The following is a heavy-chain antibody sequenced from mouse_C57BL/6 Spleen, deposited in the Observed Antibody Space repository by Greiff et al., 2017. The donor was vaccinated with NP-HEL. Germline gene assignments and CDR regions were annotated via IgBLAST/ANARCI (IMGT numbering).Heavy chain of an antibody. CDR2: IYPGSGST. J-gene: IGHJ3*01. CDR3: ARKDYGSSYAFAY. CDR1: GYTFTSYW. Sequence: VQLQQPGAELVKPGASVKMSCKASGYTFTSYWITWVKQRPGQGLEWIGDIYPGSGSTNYNEKFKSKATLTVDTSSSTACRQLGSLTSEDSAVYYCARKDYGSSYAFAYWGQGTLVTVSA. V-gene: IGHV1-55*01. D-gene: IGHD1-1*01.